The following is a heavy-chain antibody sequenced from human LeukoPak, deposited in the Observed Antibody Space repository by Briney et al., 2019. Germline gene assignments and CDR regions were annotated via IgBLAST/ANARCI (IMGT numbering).Heavy chain of an antibody. Sequence: SETLSLTCAVYGGSFSGYYWSWIRQPPGKGLEWIGEINHSGSTNYNPSLKSRVTISVDTSKNQFSLKLSSVTAADTAVYYCAKASRGYFDWLLYGNWFDPWGQGTLVTVSS. D-gene: IGHD3-9*01. CDR3: AKASRGYFDWLLYGNWFDP. J-gene: IGHJ5*02. CDR1: GGSFSGYY. V-gene: IGHV4-34*01. CDR2: INHSGST.